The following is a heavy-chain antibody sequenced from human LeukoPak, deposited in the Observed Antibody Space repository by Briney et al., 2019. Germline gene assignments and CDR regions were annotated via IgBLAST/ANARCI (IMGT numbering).Heavy chain of an antibody. CDR3: AKAGYYGSGSFPWYFDY. CDR1: GFTFSSYG. V-gene: IGHV3-30*18. CDR2: ISYDGSNK. J-gene: IGHJ4*02. Sequence: SGGSLRLSCAASGFTFSSYGMHWVRQAPGKGLEWVAVISYDGSNKHYADSVKGRFTISRDNSKNTLYLQMNSLRAEDTAVYYCAKAGYYGSGSFPWYFDYWGQGTLVTVSS. D-gene: IGHD3-10*01.